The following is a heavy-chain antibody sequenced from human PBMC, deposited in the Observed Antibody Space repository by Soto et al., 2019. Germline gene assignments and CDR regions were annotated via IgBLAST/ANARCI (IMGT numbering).Heavy chain of an antibody. Sequence: QVQLVQSGAEVKKPGASVKVSCKASGYTFTSYGISWVRQAPGQGLEWMGWISAYNGNTNYAQKLQGRVTMTTDTSTSTVYMELRSLRSDDTAVYYCARDHWDDFWSGYTGDYWGQGTLVTVSS. D-gene: IGHD3-3*01. CDR1: GYTFTSYG. CDR2: ISAYNGNT. CDR3: ARDHWDDFWSGYTGDY. V-gene: IGHV1-18*01. J-gene: IGHJ4*02.